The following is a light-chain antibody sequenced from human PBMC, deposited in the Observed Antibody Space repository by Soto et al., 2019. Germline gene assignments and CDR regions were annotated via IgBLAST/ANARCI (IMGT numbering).Light chain of an antibody. Sequence: QSALTQPPSAAGSPGQSVTISCAGTSSDVGSYFYVSWYQQHPGKAPKLMIYEVTKRSSGVADRFSGSKSGNTASLTVSGLQDEDEADYFCSIYAGGNSVIFGGGTKLTVL. CDR3: SIYAGGNSVI. CDR2: EVT. V-gene: IGLV2-8*01. CDR1: SSDVGSYFY. J-gene: IGLJ2*01.